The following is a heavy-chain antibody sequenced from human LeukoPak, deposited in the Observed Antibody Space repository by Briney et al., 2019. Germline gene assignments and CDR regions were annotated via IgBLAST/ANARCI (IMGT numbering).Heavy chain of an antibody. J-gene: IGHJ4*02. CDR1: GGSISSYY. D-gene: IGHD6-19*01. V-gene: IGHV4-59*01. Sequence: SETLSLTCTVSGGSISSYYWSWIRQPPGKGLEWIGYIYYSGSTNYNPSLKSRVTISVDTSKNQFSLKLSSVTAADTAVYCCAREGYSSGWYGSLGYWGQGTLVTVSS. CDR3: AREGYSSGWYGSLGY. CDR2: IYYSGST.